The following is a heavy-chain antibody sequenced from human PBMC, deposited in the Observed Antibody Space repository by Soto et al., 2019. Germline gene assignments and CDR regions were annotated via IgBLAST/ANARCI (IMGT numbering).Heavy chain of an antibody. CDR1: GGSFSSSSYY. D-gene: IGHD3-3*01. CDR3: ARRRDYDFWSGYYEFDY. CDR2: IYYGGST. V-gene: IGHV4-39*01. J-gene: IGHJ4*02. Sequence: QLQLQESGPGLVKPSETLSLTCTVSGGSFSSSSYYGGWIRQPPGKGLALIGCIYYGGSTYYNPSLTFRFTIPVDTSKNQFSLKLSSVTAADTAVYYCARRRDYDFWSGYYEFDYWGQGTLVTVSS.